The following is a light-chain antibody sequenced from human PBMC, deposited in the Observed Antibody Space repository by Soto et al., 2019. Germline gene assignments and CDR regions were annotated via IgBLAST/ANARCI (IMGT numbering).Light chain of an antibody. CDR3: QQYDNLPLT. CDR1: QSVSSY. Sequence: EIVLTQSPATLSLSPWERATLSCRASQSVSSYLAWYQQKPGQAPRLLIYDASSRATGVPARFSGSGSGTEFTLTINSLQSEDFAVYFCQQYDNLPLTFGPGTKVDIK. J-gene: IGKJ3*01. CDR2: DAS. V-gene: IGKV3-15*01.